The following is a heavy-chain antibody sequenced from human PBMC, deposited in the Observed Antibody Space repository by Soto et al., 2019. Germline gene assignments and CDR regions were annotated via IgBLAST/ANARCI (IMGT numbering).Heavy chain of an antibody. CDR3: ARGNYDYVWGSYYYYGMDV. Sequence: GASVKVSCKASGYTFTSYGISWVRQAPGQGLEWMGWISAYNGSTNYAQKLQGRVTMTTDTSTSTAYMELRSLRSDDTAVYYCARGNYDYVWGSYYYYGMDVWGQGTTVTVSS. J-gene: IGHJ6*02. CDR2: ISAYNGST. V-gene: IGHV1-18*01. CDR1: GYTFTSYG. D-gene: IGHD3-16*01.